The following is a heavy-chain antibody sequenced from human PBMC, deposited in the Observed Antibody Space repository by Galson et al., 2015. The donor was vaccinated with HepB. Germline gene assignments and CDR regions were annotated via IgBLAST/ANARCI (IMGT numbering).Heavy chain of an antibody. CDR2: INPNSGGT. J-gene: IGHJ5*02. CDR3: ARDLLFHSSSWATVNWFDP. V-gene: IGHV1-2*02. CDR1: GYTFTGYY. Sequence: SVKVSCKASGYTFTGYYMHWVRQAPGQGLEWMGWINPNSGGTNYAQKFQGRVTMTRDTSISTAYMELSRLRSDDTAVYYCARDLLFHSSSWATVNWFDPWGQGTLVTVSS. D-gene: IGHD6-13*01.